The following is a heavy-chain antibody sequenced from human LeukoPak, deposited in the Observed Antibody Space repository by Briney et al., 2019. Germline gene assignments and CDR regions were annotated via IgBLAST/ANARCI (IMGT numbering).Heavy chain of an antibody. Sequence: GASVKVSCKASGGTFSSYAFSWVRQAPGQGLEWMGGIIPIFGTANYAQKFQGRVTITADESTSTADMELSSLRSEDTAVYYCASGLRFLEWPHFDYWGQGTLVTVSS. CDR1: GGTFSSYA. D-gene: IGHD3-3*01. J-gene: IGHJ4*02. CDR2: IIPIFGTA. CDR3: ASGLRFLEWPHFDY. V-gene: IGHV1-69*01.